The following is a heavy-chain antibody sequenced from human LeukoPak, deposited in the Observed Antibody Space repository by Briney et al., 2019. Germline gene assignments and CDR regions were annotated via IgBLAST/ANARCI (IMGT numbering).Heavy chain of an antibody. CDR1: GGSFINYY. CDR2: INDSGRI. V-gene: IGHV4-34*01. J-gene: IGHJ6*03. D-gene: IGHD1-1*01. CDR3: ARRWNDGRNYYSDV. Sequence: SETLSLTCAVYGGSFINYYWSWIRQPPGKGLEWIGEINDSGRINYNPSLMSRVTVSVDTSRNQFSLRLTSVTATDTAAYYCARRWNDGRNYYSDVWGNGATVSVSS.